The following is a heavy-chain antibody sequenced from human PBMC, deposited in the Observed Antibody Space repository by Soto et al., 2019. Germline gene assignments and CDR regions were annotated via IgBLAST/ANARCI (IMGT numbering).Heavy chain of an antibody. Sequence: ASVKVSCKASGYTFTSYGFSWVRQAPGQGLEWMGWISAYNGNTNYAQKLQGRVTMTTDTSTSTAYMELRSLRSDDTAIYYCAREIRPDDAFDIWGQGTMVTVSS. CDR2: ISAYNGNT. J-gene: IGHJ3*02. CDR1: GYTFTSYG. D-gene: IGHD6-6*01. CDR3: AREIRPDDAFDI. V-gene: IGHV1-18*01.